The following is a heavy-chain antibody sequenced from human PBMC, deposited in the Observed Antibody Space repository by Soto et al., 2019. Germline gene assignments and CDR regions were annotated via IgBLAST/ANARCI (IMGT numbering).Heavy chain of an antibody. D-gene: IGHD1-26*01. V-gene: IGHV3-7*01. CDR3: GRDLRVWYSGSSSNDY. CDR1: GFTFSSYW. CDR2: IKQDGSEK. Sequence: GGSLRLSCAASGFTFSSYWMSWVRQASGKGLEWVANIKQDGSEKYYVDSVKGRFTISRDNAKNSLYLQMNSLRAEDTAVYYCGRDLRVWYSGSSSNDYWGQGTLVPVSS. J-gene: IGHJ4*02.